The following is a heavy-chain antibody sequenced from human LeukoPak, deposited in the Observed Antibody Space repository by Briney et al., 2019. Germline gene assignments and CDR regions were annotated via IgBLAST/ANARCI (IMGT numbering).Heavy chain of an antibody. V-gene: IGHV1-8*01. D-gene: IGHD3-3*01. CDR3: ARSGVAPKNWFDP. Sequence: ASVKVSCKASGYTFTSYDINWVRQATGQGLEWMGWMNPNSGNTGYAQKFQGRVTITRNTSMSTAYMELSGLRSEDTAIYYCARSGVAPKNWFDPWGRGTLVTVSS. CDR1: GYTFTSYD. CDR2: MNPNSGNT. J-gene: IGHJ5*02.